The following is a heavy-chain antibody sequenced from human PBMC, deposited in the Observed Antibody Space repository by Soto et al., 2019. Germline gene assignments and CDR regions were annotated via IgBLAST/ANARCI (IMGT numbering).Heavy chain of an antibody. CDR2: ISGSGGST. J-gene: IGHJ3*02. CDR1: GFTFSNYA. CDR3: AKDRYCSGGSCYSEWAFDI. Sequence: EVQLLESGGGLVQPGGSLRLSCAASGFTFSNYAMSWVRQAPGKGLEWVSAISGSGGSTYYADSVTGRFTISRDNTKNTLFLQMNSLRAEDTAVYYCAKDRYCSGGSCYSEWAFDIWGQGTMVTVSS. D-gene: IGHD2-15*01. V-gene: IGHV3-23*01.